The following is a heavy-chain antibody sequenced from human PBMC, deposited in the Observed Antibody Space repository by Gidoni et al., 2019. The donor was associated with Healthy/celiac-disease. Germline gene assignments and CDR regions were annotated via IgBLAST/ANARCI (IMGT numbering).Heavy chain of an antibody. Sequence: QLQLQESGPGLVKPSEPLSLTCTVPGGSISSSSYYWGWIRQPPGKGLEWIGSIYYSGSTYYNPSLKSRVTISVDTSKNQFSLKLSSVTAADTAVYYCVMIVVVMVTQWFDPWGQGTLVTVSS. D-gene: IGHD3-22*01. CDR1: GGSISSSSYY. J-gene: IGHJ5*02. CDR2: IYYSGST. CDR3: VMIVVVMVTQWFDP. V-gene: IGHV4-39*01.